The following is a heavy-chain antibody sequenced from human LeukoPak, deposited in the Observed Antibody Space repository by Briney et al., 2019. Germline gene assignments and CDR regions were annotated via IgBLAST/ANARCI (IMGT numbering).Heavy chain of an antibody. Sequence: SGTLSLTCTVSGGSLSSSSYYSGWIRQPPGKGLEWIGSIYYSGSTYYNPSLKSRVTISVDTSKNQFSLKLSSVTAADTAVYYCARDYYDSSGFDYWGQGTLVSVSS. CDR3: ARDYYDSSGFDY. J-gene: IGHJ4*02. CDR2: IYYSGST. V-gene: IGHV4-39*07. CDR1: GGSLSSSSYY. D-gene: IGHD3-22*01.